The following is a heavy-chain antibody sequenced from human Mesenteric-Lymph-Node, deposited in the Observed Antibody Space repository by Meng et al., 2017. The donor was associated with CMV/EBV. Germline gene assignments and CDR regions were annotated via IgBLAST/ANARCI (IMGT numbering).Heavy chain of an antibody. Sequence: GSLRLSCTVSGGSISSYYWSWIRQPPGKGLEWIGYIYYSGSTNYNPSLKSRVTISVDTSKNQFSLKLSSVTAADTAVYYCARRHGFYDFWSGFILWYFDLWGRGTLVTVSS. CDR3: ARRHGFYDFWSGFILWYFDL. CDR1: GGSISSYY. CDR2: IYYSGST. J-gene: IGHJ2*01. D-gene: IGHD3-3*01. V-gene: IGHV4-59*01.